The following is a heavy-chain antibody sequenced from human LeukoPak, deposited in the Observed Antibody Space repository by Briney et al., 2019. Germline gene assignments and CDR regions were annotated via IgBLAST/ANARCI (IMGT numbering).Heavy chain of an antibody. CDR1: GYTFTSYY. D-gene: IGHD2-2*02. J-gene: IGHJ4*02. CDR3: ATVHKDIVVVPAAIFYFDY. CDR2: INPSGGST. Sequence: ASVKVSCKASGYTFTSYYMHWVRQAPGQGLEWMGIINPSGGSTSYAQKFQGRVTMTRDMSTSTVYMELSSLRSEDTAVYYCATVHKDIVVVPAAIFYFDYWGQGTLVTVSS. V-gene: IGHV1-46*01.